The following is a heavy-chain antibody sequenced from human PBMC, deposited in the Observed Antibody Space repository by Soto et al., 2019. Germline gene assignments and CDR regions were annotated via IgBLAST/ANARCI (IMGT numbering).Heavy chain of an antibody. J-gene: IGHJ6*02. V-gene: IGHV3-21*01. Sequence: GGSLRLSCAASGFTFSSYSMNWVRQAPGKGLEWVSSISSSSSYIYYADSVKGRFTISRDNAKNSLYLQMNSLRAEDTAVYYCARDRTVRMVREHYYYYYGMDVWGQGTTVTVSS. D-gene: IGHD3-10*01. CDR1: GFTFSSYS. CDR3: ARDRTVRMVREHYYYYYGMDV. CDR2: ISSSSSYI.